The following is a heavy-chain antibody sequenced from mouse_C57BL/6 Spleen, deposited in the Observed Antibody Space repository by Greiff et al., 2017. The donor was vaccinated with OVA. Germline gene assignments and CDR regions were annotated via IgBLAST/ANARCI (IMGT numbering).Heavy chain of an antibody. CDR2: IDPSDSET. CDR1: GYTFTSYW. CDR3: ARGLDYGSSYENAMDY. Sequence: VQLQQSGAELVRPGSSVKLSCKASGYTFTSYWMHWVKQRPIQGLEWIGNIDPSDSETHYNQKFKDKATLTVDKSSSTAYMQLSSLTSEDSAVYYCARGLDYGSSYENAMDYWGQGTSVTVSS. V-gene: IGHV1-52*01. J-gene: IGHJ4*01. D-gene: IGHD1-1*01.